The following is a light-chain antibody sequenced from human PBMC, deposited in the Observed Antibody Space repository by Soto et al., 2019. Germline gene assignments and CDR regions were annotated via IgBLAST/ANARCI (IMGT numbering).Light chain of an antibody. CDR2: DAS. CDR1: QSISSW. J-gene: IGKJ1*01. V-gene: IGKV1-5*01. Sequence: DIQMTQSPSTLSASVGDRVTITCRASQSISSWLAWYQQKPGKAPKLLIYDASILESGVPSRFSGSGSGKEFTLTISRLQTDHFAPYYCQQYNSYSWTVGQGTKVDIK. CDR3: QQYNSYSWT.